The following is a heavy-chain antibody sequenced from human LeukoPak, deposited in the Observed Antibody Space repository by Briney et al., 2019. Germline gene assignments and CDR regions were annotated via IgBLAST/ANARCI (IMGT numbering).Heavy chain of an antibody. Sequence: GSLRLSCAASGFTFSSYAMSWVRQAPGKGLEWVSAISGSGGSTYYADSVKGRFTISRDNSKNTLYLQVNSLRAEDTAVYYCAKGRNRYCSGGSCDAFDIWGQGTMVTVSS. CDR2: ISGSGGST. J-gene: IGHJ3*02. CDR3: AKGRNRYCSGGSCDAFDI. V-gene: IGHV3-23*01. CDR1: GFTFSSYA. D-gene: IGHD2-15*01.